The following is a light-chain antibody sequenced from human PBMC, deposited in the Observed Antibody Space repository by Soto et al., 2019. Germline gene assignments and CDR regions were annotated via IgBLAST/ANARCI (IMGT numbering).Light chain of an antibody. J-gene: IGLJ1*01. V-gene: IGLV2-23*02. Sequence: QSLLAQPASVSWSPGQSITISFTGTISNVLSYKLVSWYQQHPVKAPKLMIFEVNKRPSGVSNRFSGSKSGKPASLTISGIKVEDEADYYCCSSGGSPTYVFGTGTKVTVL. CDR3: CSSGGSPTYV. CDR1: ISNVLSYKL. CDR2: EVN.